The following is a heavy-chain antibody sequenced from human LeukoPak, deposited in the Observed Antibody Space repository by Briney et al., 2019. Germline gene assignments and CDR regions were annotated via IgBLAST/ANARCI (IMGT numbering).Heavy chain of an antibody. V-gene: IGHV2-5*01. CDR1: GFSFSTNGVG. CDR3: AHRRDLVASINWFDP. Sequence: SGPTLVNPTQTLTLTCTFSGFSFSTNGVGVGWIRQPPGKALEWLALIYWNDDKRYSPSLKSRLTITKDTSKNQVVLIMTNMDPVDTATYYCAHRRDLVASINWFDPWGQGTLVTVSS. J-gene: IGHJ5*02. CDR2: IYWNDDK. D-gene: IGHD5-12*01.